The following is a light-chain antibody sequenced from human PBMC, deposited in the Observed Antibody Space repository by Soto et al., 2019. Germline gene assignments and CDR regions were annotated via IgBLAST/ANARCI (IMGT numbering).Light chain of an antibody. Sequence: EIVLTQSPATLSLSPGERATLSCRASQSVSSSNLAWYQQKPGQAPRLVVSGASSRAAGLPDRFSGSGSGTDFTLTITRLEPEDFAVYYWQHYDDSPPRYTFGQGTKVEIK. J-gene: IGKJ2*01. V-gene: IGKV3-20*01. CDR2: GAS. CDR3: QHYDDSPPRYT. CDR1: QSVSSSN.